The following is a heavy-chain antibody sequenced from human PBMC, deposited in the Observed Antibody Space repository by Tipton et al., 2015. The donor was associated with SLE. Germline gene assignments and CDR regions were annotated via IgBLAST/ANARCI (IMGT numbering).Heavy chain of an antibody. CDR3: ARERPEGSGAFDI. Sequence: SLRPSCAASGFTFSSYWMHWVRQAPGKGLEWVAVISYDGSNKYYADSVKGRFTISRDNSKNTLYLQMNSLRAEDTAVYYCARERPEGSGAFDIWGQGTMVTVSS. D-gene: IGHD1-14*01. CDR2: ISYDGSNK. CDR1: GFTFSSYW. J-gene: IGHJ3*02. V-gene: IGHV3-30*03.